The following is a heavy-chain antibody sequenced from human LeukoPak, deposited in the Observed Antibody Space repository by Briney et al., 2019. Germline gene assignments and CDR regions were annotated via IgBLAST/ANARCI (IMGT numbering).Heavy chain of an antibody. CDR2: IYYSGST. V-gene: IGHV4-39*01. J-gene: IGHJ6*03. D-gene: IGHD3-3*01. Sequence: SETLSLTCTVSGGSISSSSYYWGWIRQPPGKGLEWIGSIYYSGSTYYNPSLKSRATISVDTSMNQSARKLTSVTAADTADKYCARSGYAFWRGYRPYMDVWGKGTTVTVSS. CDR1: GGSISSSSYY. CDR3: ARSGYAFWRGYRPYMDV.